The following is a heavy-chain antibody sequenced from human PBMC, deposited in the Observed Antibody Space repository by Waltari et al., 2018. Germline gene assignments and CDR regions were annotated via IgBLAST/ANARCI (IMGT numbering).Heavy chain of an antibody. CDR3: ATGGAAGWRY. V-gene: IGHV4-38-2*01. Sequence: QVQLQESGPGLVKPSETLSLTCAVSGGSISGGYDWRWIRQPPGKGLEWIGYIYGSSGNTNYNPSLKNRVTISQDTSKNQFSLKLSSVTAADTAVYYCATGGAAGWRYWGQGVLVTVSS. CDR2: IYGSSGNT. J-gene: IGHJ4*02. CDR1: GGSISGGYD. D-gene: IGHD6-13*01.